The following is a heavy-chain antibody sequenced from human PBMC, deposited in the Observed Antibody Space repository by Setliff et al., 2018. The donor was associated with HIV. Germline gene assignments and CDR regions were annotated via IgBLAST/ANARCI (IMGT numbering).Heavy chain of an antibody. Sequence: ASVKVSCKASGYSFTFYGLHWVRQAPGQGLEWMGWVSVYNGNTKYAENFQDRLTLTTDASTGTGFMELRGLRSDDTAVYYCATPGVGAGAFDTWGQGTLVTVSS. CDR1: GYSFTFYG. V-gene: IGHV1-18*04. CDR3: ATPGVGAGAFDT. D-gene: IGHD1-26*01. CDR2: VSVYNGNT. J-gene: IGHJ5*02.